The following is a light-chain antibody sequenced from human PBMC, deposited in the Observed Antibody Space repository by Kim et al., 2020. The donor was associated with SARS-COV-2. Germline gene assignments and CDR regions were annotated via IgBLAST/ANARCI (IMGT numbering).Light chain of an antibody. CDR3: QAWDSSTHNYV. CDR1: RLGDKY. V-gene: IGLV3-1*01. CDR2: QDN. J-gene: IGLJ1*01. Sequence: PRRTSSTTCSVYRLGDKYVSWYQQKPSPSPVVVIYQDNQRPSGIPERFSGSNSGNTATLTISGTQAMDEADYYCQAWDSSTHNYVFGAGTKVTVL.